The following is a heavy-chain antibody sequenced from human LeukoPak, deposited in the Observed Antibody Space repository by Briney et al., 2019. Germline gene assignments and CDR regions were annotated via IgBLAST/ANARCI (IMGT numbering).Heavy chain of an antibody. Sequence: SETLSLTCTVSGGSISSYYWSWIRQPPGKGLEWIGYIYYSGSTNYNPSLKSRVTISVDTSKNQFSLKLSSVTAADTAVYYCARGGYSYGYEGSSSWYTCFDYWGQGTLVTVSS. D-gene: IGHD5-18*01. V-gene: IGHV4-59*12. J-gene: IGHJ4*02. CDR3: ARGGYSYGYEGSSSWYTCFDY. CDR1: GGSISSYY. CDR2: IYYSGST.